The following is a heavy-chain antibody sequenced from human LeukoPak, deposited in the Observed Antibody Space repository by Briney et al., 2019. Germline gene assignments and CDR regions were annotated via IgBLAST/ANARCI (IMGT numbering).Heavy chain of an antibody. CDR3: AREGIVVVPAAIIGDAAFDI. Sequence: PSETLSLTCAVYGGSFSGYYWSWIRQPPGKGLEWIGEINHSGSTNYNPSFKSRVTISVDTSKNQFSLKLSSVTAADTAVYYCAREGIVVVPAAIIGDAAFDIWGQGTMVTVSS. CDR1: GGSFSGYY. V-gene: IGHV4-34*01. J-gene: IGHJ3*02. CDR2: INHSGST. D-gene: IGHD2-2*01.